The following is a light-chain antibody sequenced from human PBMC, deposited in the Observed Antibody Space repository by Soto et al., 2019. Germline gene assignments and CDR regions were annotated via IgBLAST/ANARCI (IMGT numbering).Light chain of an antibody. Sequence: EIVLTQSPATLSLSPGESATLSCWASQSVSSYLAWYQHKPGQAPRLLIYDASNRATGIPARFSGSGSGTDFTLTISSLEPEDFAVYYCQQRNVWPPITFGQGTRLEIK. J-gene: IGKJ5*01. V-gene: IGKV3-11*01. CDR2: DAS. CDR1: QSVSSY. CDR3: QQRNVWPPIT.